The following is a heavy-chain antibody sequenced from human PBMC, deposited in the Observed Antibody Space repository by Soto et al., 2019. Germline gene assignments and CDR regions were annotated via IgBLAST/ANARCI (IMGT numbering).Heavy chain of an antibody. CDR3: AKSYYYDSSGYSTHFDT. V-gene: IGHV3-23*01. Sequence: GGSLRLSCAASGFTFSSYAMSWVRQAPGKGLEWVSAISGSGGSTYYADSVKGRFTISRDNSKNTLYLQMNSLRAEDTAVYYCAKSYYYDSSGYSTHFDTWGQGTMVTVSS. D-gene: IGHD3-22*01. CDR1: GFTFSSYA. CDR2: ISGSGGST. J-gene: IGHJ3*02.